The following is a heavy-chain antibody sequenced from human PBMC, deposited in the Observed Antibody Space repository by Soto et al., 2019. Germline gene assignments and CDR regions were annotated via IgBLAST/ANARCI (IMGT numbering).Heavy chain of an antibody. D-gene: IGHD1-1*01. Sequence: SPPTLVNPTPTVTLTCPGYEFSLSTGRMGVSWIRQPPWKTLDWLAHIFSDAERSYSTSMESRLTISKVASGSQVVLTMTNIDPLDTGTYYCVRVNADTYQSYCGMDVWGQGTTVTVSS. J-gene: IGHJ6*02. CDR2: IFSDAER. CDR3: VRVNADTYQSYCGMDV. V-gene: IGHV2-26*01. CDR1: EFSLSTGRMG.